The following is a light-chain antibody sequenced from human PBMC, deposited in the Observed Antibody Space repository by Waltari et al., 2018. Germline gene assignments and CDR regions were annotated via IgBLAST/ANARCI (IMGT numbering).Light chain of an antibody. CDR3: QDRSSWPT. V-gene: IGKV3-11*01. CDR1: QSISDY. J-gene: IGKJ4*01. CDR2: DAS. Sequence: EIVLTQSPATLSLSPGERATLSCRASQSISDYLAWYQQKPGQPPRLIIYDASNMVTGIPPRFSGTGSGTDFTLTITSLEPEDFAVYYCQDRSSWPTFGGGTKVDLK.